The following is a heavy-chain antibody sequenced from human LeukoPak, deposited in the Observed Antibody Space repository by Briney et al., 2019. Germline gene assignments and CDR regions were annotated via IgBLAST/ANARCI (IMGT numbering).Heavy chain of an antibody. J-gene: IGHJ4*02. Sequence: GRSPRLSCAASGFTFSSYGMHWVRQAPGKGLEWVAVIWYDGSNKYYADSVKGRFTISRDNSKNTLYLQMNSLRAEDTAVYYCAREGYYYDSSGYYSKIFDYWGQGTLVTVSS. V-gene: IGHV3-33*01. CDR1: GFTFSSYG. CDR3: AREGYYYDSSGYYSKIFDY. D-gene: IGHD3-22*01. CDR2: IWYDGSNK.